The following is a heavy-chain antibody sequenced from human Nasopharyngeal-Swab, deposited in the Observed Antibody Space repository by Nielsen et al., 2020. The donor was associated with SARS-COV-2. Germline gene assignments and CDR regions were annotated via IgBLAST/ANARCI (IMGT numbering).Heavy chain of an antibody. CDR1: GFTFTSSA. Sequence: SVKVSCKASGFTFTSSAVQWVRQARGQRLEWIGWIVVGSGNTNYAQKFQERVPITRDMSTSTAYMELSSLRSEDTAVYYCAATTSWYYDFWSGNQGPYYYGMDVWGQGTTVTVSS. CDR3: AATTSWYYDFWSGNQGPYYYGMDV. CDR2: IVVGSGNT. V-gene: IGHV1-58*01. J-gene: IGHJ6*02. D-gene: IGHD3-3*01.